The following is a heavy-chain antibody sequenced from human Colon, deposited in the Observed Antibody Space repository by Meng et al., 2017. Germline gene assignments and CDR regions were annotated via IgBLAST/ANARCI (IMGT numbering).Heavy chain of an antibody. D-gene: IGHD3-10*01. CDR2: ISYNGST. Sequence: GSLRLSCTVSGGSMYSYPWGWIRQPPGKGLEWIGYISYNGSTKHQPTLKSRVIISIDTSKNQFSLKVNSVTAADTAVYFCARGGPGGYYGSGSRYNWFDPWGQGTLVTV. CDR3: ARGGPGGYYGSGSRYNWFDP. CDR1: GGSMYSYP. J-gene: IGHJ5*02. V-gene: IGHV4-59*01.